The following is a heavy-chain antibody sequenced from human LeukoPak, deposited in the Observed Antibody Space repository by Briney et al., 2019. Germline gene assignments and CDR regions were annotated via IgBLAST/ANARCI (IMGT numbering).Heavy chain of an antibody. Sequence: SETLSLTCTVSGGSISSYYWSWIRQPPGKGLEWIGYIYYSGSTNYNPSLKSRVTISVDTSKNQFSLKLSSVTTADTAVYYCARQGDGGGAWGQGTLVTVSS. CDR3: ARQGDGGGA. D-gene: IGHD4-23*01. V-gene: IGHV4-59*08. CDR2: IYYSGST. CDR1: GGSISSYY. J-gene: IGHJ5*02.